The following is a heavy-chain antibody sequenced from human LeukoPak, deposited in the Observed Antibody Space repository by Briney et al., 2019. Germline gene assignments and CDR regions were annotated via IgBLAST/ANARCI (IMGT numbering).Heavy chain of an antibody. Sequence: ASVKASCKASGGTFSSYAISWVRQAPGQGLEWMGIIKDSGTTIYPQKFQGRVTMTRDTSTSTVYMEVSSLRSEDTAVYYCARESPHTFYFDYWGQGTLVTVSS. D-gene: IGHD3-16*01. V-gene: IGHV1-46*01. CDR2: IKDSGTT. CDR3: ARESPHTFYFDY. J-gene: IGHJ4*02. CDR1: GGTFSSYA.